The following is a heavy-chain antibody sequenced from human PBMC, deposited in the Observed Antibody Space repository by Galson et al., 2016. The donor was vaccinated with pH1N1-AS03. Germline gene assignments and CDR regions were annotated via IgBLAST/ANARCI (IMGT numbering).Heavy chain of an antibody. Sequence: SLRLSCAGSGFTFDAYAMHWVRQAPGKGLEWVSGIDWNSDTVDYTDSVKGRFTISRDNAKNSLYLQMNSLRGGDTALYYCAKSPGYCSDGSCSEQGYFDSWGQGTLVTVSS. CDR2: IDWNSDTV. CDR3: AKSPGYCSDGSCSEQGYFDS. CDR1: GFTFDAYA. V-gene: IGHV3-9*01. D-gene: IGHD2-15*01. J-gene: IGHJ4*02.